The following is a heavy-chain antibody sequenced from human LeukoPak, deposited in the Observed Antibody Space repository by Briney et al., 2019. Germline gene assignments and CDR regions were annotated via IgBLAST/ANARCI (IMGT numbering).Heavy chain of an antibody. CDR2: IYSTGST. J-gene: IGHJ4*02. D-gene: IGHD6-13*01. V-gene: IGHV4-4*07. Sequence: SETLSLTCTVSGGSISHYYWSWIRQPAGKGLEWIGHIYSTGSTNYNPSLKSRVTISVDKSKNQFSPKLTSVTAADTAVYYCARAYSISWYYFDYWGQGTLVTVSS. CDR3: ARAYSISWYYFDY. CDR1: GGSISHYY.